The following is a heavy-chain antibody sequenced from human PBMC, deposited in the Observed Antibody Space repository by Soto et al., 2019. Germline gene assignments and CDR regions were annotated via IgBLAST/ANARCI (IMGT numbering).Heavy chain of an antibody. D-gene: IGHD2-2*01. V-gene: IGHV1-3*01. J-gene: IGHJ6*02. Sequence: SVKVSCKASGYTFTSYAMHWVRQAPGQRLEWMGWINAGNGNTKYSQKFQGRVTITRDTSASTAYMELSSLRSEDTAVYYCARGLVPADYYGMDVWGQGTTVTVSS. CDR3: ARGLVPADYYGMDV. CDR1: GYTFTSYA. CDR2: INAGNGNT.